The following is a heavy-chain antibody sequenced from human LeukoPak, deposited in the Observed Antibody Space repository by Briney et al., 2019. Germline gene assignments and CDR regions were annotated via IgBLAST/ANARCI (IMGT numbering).Heavy chain of an antibody. CDR3: ARQSIELLWFGELLYDY. V-gene: IGHV4-39*01. J-gene: IGHJ4*02. D-gene: IGHD3-10*01. CDR2: IYYSGST. CDR1: GGSISSSSYY. Sequence: SETLSLTCTVSGGSISSSSYYWGWIRQPPGKGLEWIGSIYYSGSTYYNPSFKSRVTISVDTSKSQFSLKLSSVTAADTAVYYCARQSIELLWFGELLYDYWGQGTLVTVSS.